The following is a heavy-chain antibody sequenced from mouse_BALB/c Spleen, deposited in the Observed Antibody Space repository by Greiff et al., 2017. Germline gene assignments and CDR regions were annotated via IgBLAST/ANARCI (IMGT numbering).Heavy chain of an antibody. CDR2: ISYDGSN. Sequence: DVQLQESGPGLVKPSQSLSLTSSVTGYSITSGYYWNWIRQFPGNKLEWMGYISYDGSNNYNPSLKNRISITRDTSKNQFFLKLNSVTTEDTATYYCARDDGGAMDYWGQGTSVTVSS. CDR3: ARDDGGAMDY. J-gene: IGHJ4*01. CDR1: GYSITSGYY. D-gene: IGHD2-3*01. V-gene: IGHV3-6*02.